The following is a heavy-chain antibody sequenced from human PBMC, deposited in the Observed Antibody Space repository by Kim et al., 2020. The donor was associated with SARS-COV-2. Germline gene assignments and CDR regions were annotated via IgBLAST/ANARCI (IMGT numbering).Heavy chain of an antibody. Sequence: SETLSLTCTVSGGSISSGGYYWSWIRQHPGKGLEWIGYIYYSGSTYYNPSLKSRVTITVDTSKNQFSLKLSSVTAADTAVYYCASTPITMMVVVDAFDIWGQGTMVTVSS. J-gene: IGHJ3*02. CDR2: IYYSGST. D-gene: IGHD3-22*01. V-gene: IGHV4-31*03. CDR1: GGSISSGGYY. CDR3: ASTPITMMVVVDAFDI.